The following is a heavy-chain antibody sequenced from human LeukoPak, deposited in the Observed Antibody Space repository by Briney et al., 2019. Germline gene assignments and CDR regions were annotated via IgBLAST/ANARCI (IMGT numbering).Heavy chain of an antibody. Sequence: GGSLRLPCAASGFTFSGYSMNWVRQAPGKGLEWVSYISSSSSTIYYADSVKGRFTISRDNAKNSLYLQMNSLRAEDTAVYYCARRELTYYYDRRGFDYWGQGTLVTVSS. J-gene: IGHJ4*02. CDR1: GFTFSGYS. D-gene: IGHD3-22*01. CDR3: ARRELTYYYDRRGFDY. CDR2: ISSSSSTI. V-gene: IGHV3-48*01.